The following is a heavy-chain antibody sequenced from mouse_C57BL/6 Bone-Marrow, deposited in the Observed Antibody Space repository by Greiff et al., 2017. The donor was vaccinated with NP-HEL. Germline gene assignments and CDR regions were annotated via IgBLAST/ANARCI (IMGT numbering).Heavy chain of an antibody. Sequence: QVQLKESGPELVKPGASVKISCKASGYAFSSSWMNWVKQRPGKGLEWIGRIYPGDGDTNYNGKFKGKATLTADKSSSTAYMQLSSLTSEDAAVYFCARGNDYDNYWGQGTTLTVSS. V-gene: IGHV1-82*01. J-gene: IGHJ2*01. CDR1: GYAFSSSW. CDR2: IYPGDGDT. D-gene: IGHD2-4*01. CDR3: ARGNDYDNY.